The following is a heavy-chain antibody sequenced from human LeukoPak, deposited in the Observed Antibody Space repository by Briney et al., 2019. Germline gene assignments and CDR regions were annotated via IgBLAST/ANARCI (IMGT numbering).Heavy chain of an antibody. CDR2: INPNSGGT. J-gene: IGHJ4*02. Sequence: ASVKVSCEASGYTFTGYYMHWVRQAPGQGLEWMGWINPNSGGTNYAQKFQGRVTMTRDTSISTAYMELSRLRSDDTAVYYCARDGGNILMVYGTFDYWGQGTLVTVSS. D-gene: IGHD2-8*01. CDR3: ARDGGNILMVYGTFDY. V-gene: IGHV1-2*02. CDR1: GYTFTGYY.